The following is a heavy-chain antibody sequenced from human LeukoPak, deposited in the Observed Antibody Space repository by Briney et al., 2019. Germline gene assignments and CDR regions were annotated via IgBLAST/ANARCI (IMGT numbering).Heavy chain of an antibody. CDR2: INHSGST. D-gene: IGHD2-8*01. J-gene: IGHJ5*02. CDR1: GGSFSGYY. V-gene: IGHV4-34*01. CDR3: ARERVRTKDWFDP. Sequence: PSETLSLTCAAYGGSFSGYYWSWIRQPPGKGLEWIGEINHSGSTNYNPSLKSRVTISVDTSKHQFSLKLSSVTAADTAVYYCARERVRTKDWFDPWGQGTLVTVSS.